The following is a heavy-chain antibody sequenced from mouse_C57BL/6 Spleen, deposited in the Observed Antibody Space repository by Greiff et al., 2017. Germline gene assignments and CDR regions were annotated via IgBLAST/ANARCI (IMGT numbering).Heavy chain of an antibody. CDR2: IYPSDSET. Sequence: VQLQQPGAELVRPGSSVKLSCKASGYTFTSYWMDWVKQRPGQGLEWIGNIYPSDSETHYNQKFKDKATLTVDKSSSTAYMQLSSLTSEDSAVYYGARRTTVVATGYFDVWGTGTTVTVSS. CDR3: ARRTTVVATGYFDV. CDR1: GYTFTSYW. V-gene: IGHV1-61*01. J-gene: IGHJ1*03. D-gene: IGHD1-1*01.